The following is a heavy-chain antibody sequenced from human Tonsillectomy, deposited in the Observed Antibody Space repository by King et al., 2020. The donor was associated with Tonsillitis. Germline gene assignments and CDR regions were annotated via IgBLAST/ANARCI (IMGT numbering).Heavy chain of an antibody. D-gene: IGHD1-26*01. CDR1: GGSISNGDHY. CDR2: MYYSGAI. V-gene: IGHV4-39*01. CDR3: VRYVDGSFDY. J-gene: IGHJ4*02. Sequence: LQLQESGPGVVKPSETLSLTCTVSGGSISNGDHYWAWIRQPPGKGLEWIAYMYYSGAIFYNPSLKRRITISGGTPENRFSLTLSSVTAADTAVYCCVRYVDGSFDYWGQGALVTVPS.